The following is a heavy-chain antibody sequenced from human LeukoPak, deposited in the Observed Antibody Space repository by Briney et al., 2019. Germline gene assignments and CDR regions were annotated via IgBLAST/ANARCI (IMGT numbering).Heavy chain of an antibody. V-gene: IGHV4-59*11. D-gene: IGHD5-24*01. CDR3: ARGGEGYNDDAFEV. CDR2: IYNSAPS. CDR1: GDSIRSHY. Sequence: SETLSLTCTVSGDSIRSHYCAWIRQPPGKALEWIGHIYNSAPSDYTPSFKSRVTISLDTSKKQFSLKMTSVTALDSAVYYCARGGEGYNDDAFEVWGLGTAVTVSS. J-gene: IGHJ3*01.